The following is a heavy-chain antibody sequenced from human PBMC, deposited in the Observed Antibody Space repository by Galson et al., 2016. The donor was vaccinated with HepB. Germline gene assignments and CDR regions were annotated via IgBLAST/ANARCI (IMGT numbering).Heavy chain of an antibody. CDR2: ISASGTDT. D-gene: IGHD2-21*01. CDR3: ARIPDS. V-gene: IGHV3-23*01. CDR1: GFAFGKYP. Sequence: SLRLSCAASGFAFGKYPMMWVRQTSEKGLEWLSRISASGTDTHLADSVKGRFTISRDNSKNTVYLQMNSLAAEDTAVYYCARIPDSWGQGTLVIVSS. J-gene: IGHJ4*02.